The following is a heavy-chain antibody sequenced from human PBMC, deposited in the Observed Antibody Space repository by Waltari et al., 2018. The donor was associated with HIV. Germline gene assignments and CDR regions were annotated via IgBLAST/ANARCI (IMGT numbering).Heavy chain of an antibody. CDR1: GFPFVSYS. CDR2: SNRRSNII. J-gene: IGHJ4*02. V-gene: IGHV3-48*01. Sequence: EVQLVESGGGLVQPGGSLRLSCAASGFPFVSYSMNWVRQAQGKGLEWISYSNRRSNIIYYADSVKGRFTVPRDNAKNSVYLQMNSLRAEDTAVYYCAREMATVYFDYWGQGTLVAVSS. CDR3: AREMATVYFDY. D-gene: IGHD4-4*01.